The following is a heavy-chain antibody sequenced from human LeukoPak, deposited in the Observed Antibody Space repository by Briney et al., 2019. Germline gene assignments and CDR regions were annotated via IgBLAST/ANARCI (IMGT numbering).Heavy chain of an antibody. J-gene: IGHJ5*02. D-gene: IGHD2-2*01. V-gene: IGHV3-48*03. CDR2: ISSSGSTI. CDR1: GFTFSSYE. CDR3: ARGRDIVVVPAAWNRAAAGIHWFDP. Sequence: GGSLRLSCAASGFTFSSYEMNWVRQAPGKGLEWVSYISSSGSTIYYADSVKGRFTISRDNAKNSLYLQMNSLRAEDTAVYYCARGRDIVVVPAAWNRAAAGIHWFDPWGQGTLVTVSS.